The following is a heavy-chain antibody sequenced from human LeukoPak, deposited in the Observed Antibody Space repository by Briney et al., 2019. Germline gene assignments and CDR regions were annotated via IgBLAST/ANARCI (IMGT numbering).Heavy chain of an antibody. J-gene: IGHJ6*02. V-gene: IGHV3-13*01. CDR3: ARDLVRGVIFPHGMDV. CDR1: GFTISSYD. Sequence: GGSLRLSCAASGFTISSYDMHWVRQATGKGLEWVSAIGTAGDTYYPGSVKGRFTISRENAKNSLYLQMNSLRAGDTAVYYCARDLVRGVIFPHGMDVWGQGTTVTVSS. D-gene: IGHD3-10*01. CDR2: IGTAGDT.